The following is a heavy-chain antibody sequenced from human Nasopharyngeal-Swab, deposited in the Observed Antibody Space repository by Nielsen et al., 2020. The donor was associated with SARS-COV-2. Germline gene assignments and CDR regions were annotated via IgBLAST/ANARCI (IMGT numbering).Heavy chain of an antibody. D-gene: IGHD3-3*01. V-gene: IGHV3-23*01. J-gene: IGHJ6*02. Sequence: GESLKISCSASGFIFKNYAMNWVRQAPGRGLEWVSAISGADDSTKYADSVKGRFTISRDNAKNSLYLQMNSLRAEDTAVYYCARDGGGYDFWSGLYGMDVWGQGTTVTVSS. CDR2: ISGADDST. CDR1: GFIFKNYA. CDR3: ARDGGGYDFWSGLYGMDV.